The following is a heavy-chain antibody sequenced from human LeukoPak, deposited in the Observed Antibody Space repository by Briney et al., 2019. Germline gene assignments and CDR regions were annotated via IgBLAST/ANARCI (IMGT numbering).Heavy chain of an antibody. J-gene: IGHJ4*02. CDR3: ARDRLGYCSGGSCYLGYYFDY. CDR1: GGSISSYY. V-gene: IGHV4-4*07. Sequence: SETLSLTCSVSGGSISSYYWSWLRQPAGKGREWIGRIYTSGSTNYNPSLKSRVTMSVDTSKNQFSLKLSSVTAAHKAVYYCARDRLGYCSGGSCYLGYYFDYWGQGTLVTFSS. D-gene: IGHD2-15*01. CDR2: IYTSGST.